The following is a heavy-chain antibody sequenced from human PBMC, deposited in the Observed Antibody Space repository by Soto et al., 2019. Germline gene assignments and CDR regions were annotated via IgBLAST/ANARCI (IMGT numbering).Heavy chain of an antibody. J-gene: IGHJ5*02. CDR1: GGSLRGYY. D-gene: IGHD5-12*01. V-gene: IGHV4-34*01. CDR3: ARGQEGVVATP. CDR2: VKDGGHT. Sequence: QVQLQQWGAGLLKPSETLSLNCAVPGGSLRGYYWSWIRQPPGKGLEWIGEVKDGGHTQYSPSLRGRVTISSDTSNNQFSRRLNSVSAADTGVYYCARGQEGVVATPCDQGSLVTFSS.